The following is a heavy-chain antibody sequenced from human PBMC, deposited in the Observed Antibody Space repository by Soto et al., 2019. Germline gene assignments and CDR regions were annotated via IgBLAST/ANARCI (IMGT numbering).Heavy chain of an antibody. CDR3: ARVPIPLFYGMDV. V-gene: IGHV1-69*02. Sequence: QVQLVQSGAEVKKPGSSVKVSCKASGGTFSSHIISWVRQAPGQGLEWMGRIIPILGVANYAQKFQGRVTITAEKSTNTAYMELTSLRSEDTAVFYCARVPIPLFYGMDVWGQGTTVTVSS. CDR2: IIPILGVA. J-gene: IGHJ6*02. D-gene: IGHD2-2*02. CDR1: GGTFSSHI.